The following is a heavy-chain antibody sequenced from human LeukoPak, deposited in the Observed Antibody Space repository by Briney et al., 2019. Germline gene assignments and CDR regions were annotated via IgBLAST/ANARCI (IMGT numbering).Heavy chain of an antibody. D-gene: IGHD3-10*01. V-gene: IGHV4-39*07. J-gene: IGHJ4*02. CDR2: IYYSGST. Sequence: SETLSLTCTVSGGSISSSSYYWGWIRQPPGKGLEWIGSIYYSGSTYYNPSLKGRVTISVDTSKNQFSLKLSSVTAADTAVYYCARESPAMVRGVIIGTVDYWGQGTLVTVSS. CDR3: ARESPAMVRGVIIGTVDY. CDR1: GGSISSSSYY.